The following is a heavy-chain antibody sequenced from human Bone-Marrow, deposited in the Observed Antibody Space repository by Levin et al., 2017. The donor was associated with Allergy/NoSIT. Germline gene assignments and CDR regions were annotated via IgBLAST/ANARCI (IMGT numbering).Heavy chain of an antibody. D-gene: IGHD3-16*02. Sequence: SETLSLTCTVSGVSVSSGRYFWSWVRQPPGKGLEWIGCIYFSGSTNYNPSLTSRGTISVDTSKNQFSLKLTSVTAADTAVYYCARLLYHDYGVDVWGQGTTVTVSS. J-gene: IGHJ6*02. CDR2: IYFSGST. CDR3: ARLLYHDYGVDV. CDR1: GVSVSSGRYF. V-gene: IGHV4-61*01.